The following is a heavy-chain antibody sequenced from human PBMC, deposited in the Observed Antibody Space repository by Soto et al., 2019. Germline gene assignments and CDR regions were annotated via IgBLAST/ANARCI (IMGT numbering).Heavy chain of an antibody. J-gene: IGHJ5*02. V-gene: IGHV1-46*03. CDR2: INPSGGST. Sequence: QVQLVQSGAEVKKPGASVKVSCKASGYTFTSYYMHWVRQAPGQGLECMGIINPSGGSTSYAQKFRGRVTMTLDTSSSTVYMELSSLRSEDTAVDYCARGSAAAGNIPRGHNWFDPWGQGTLVTFSS. CDR3: ARGSAAAGNIPRGHNWFDP. CDR1: GYTFTSYY. D-gene: IGHD6-13*01.